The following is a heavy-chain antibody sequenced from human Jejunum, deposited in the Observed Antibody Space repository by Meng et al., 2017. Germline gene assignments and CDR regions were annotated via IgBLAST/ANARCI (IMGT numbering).Heavy chain of an antibody. J-gene: IGHJ4*02. Sequence: GRSLRPSCAPPGFTFTRYRMSWVRQAPGKGLGWVANIKQEGSEKNYVDSVKGRFAITRDTAKNSLDLQINSLRGEDTTINYCAREEWHYDFCSGYLRTNYFDYWGQGTLVTVSS. CDR1: GFTFTRYR. D-gene: IGHD3-3*01. V-gene: IGHV3-7*01. CDR2: IKQEGSEK. CDR3: AREEWHYDFCSGYLRTNYFDY.